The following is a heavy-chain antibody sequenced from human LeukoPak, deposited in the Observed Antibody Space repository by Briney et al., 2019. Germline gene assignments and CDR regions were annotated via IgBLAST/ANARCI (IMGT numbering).Heavy chain of an antibody. J-gene: IGHJ3*02. Sequence: GGSLRLSCVASGFPFSSYWMTWVRQAPGKGLEWVANIKQDGSKKSYVDSVKGRFTISRDNAKNSLYLQMNSLRAEDTAVYYCARGIPGGWYAFDIWGQGTMVTVSS. CDR3: ARGIPGGWYAFDI. D-gene: IGHD6-19*01. V-gene: IGHV3-7*01. CDR1: GFPFSSYW. CDR2: IKQDGSKK.